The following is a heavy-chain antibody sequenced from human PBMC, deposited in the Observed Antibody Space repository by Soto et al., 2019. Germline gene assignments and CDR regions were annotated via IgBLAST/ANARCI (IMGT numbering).Heavy chain of an antibody. CDR2: IYYSGST. D-gene: IGHD1-7*01. Sequence: SETLSLTCTVSGGSISSGDYYWSWIRQPPGKGLEWIGYIYYSGSTYYNQSLKSRVTISVDTSKNQFSLNLSSVTAADTAVYYCARVTSPGSWNYLFDYWGQGTLVTVSS. CDR3: ARVTSPGSWNYLFDY. J-gene: IGHJ4*02. V-gene: IGHV4-30-4*01. CDR1: GGSISSGDYY.